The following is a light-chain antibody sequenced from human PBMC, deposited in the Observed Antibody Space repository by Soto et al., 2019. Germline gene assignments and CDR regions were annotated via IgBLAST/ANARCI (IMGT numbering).Light chain of an antibody. Sequence: DIQMTQSPSSLSASVGDRVTITCRASQSISSFLNWYQQKPGKAPRLLIYAASSLQSGVPSRLRASGSGTDFTLTISSLQPEDSATYYCQQSYSTPETFGQATKVEIK. V-gene: IGKV1-39*01. CDR2: AAS. CDR1: QSISSF. J-gene: IGKJ1*01. CDR3: QQSYSTPET.